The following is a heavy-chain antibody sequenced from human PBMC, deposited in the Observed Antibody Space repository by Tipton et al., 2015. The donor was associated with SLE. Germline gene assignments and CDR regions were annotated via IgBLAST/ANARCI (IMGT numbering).Heavy chain of an antibody. CDR1: GGSFGSGGYY. V-gene: IGHV4-61*02. D-gene: IGHD3-10*01. CDR3: AMGRYYYGLGSSENWFDP. J-gene: IGHJ5*02. Sequence: LRLSCTVSGGSFGSGGYYWTWVRQSAGKGLEFIGRIYTSGNTKYNPSLGSRVTISLDTSKNQFSLKLSSVTAADAAVYFCAMGRYYYGLGSSENWFDPWGQGTLVTVSS. CDR2: IYTSGNT.